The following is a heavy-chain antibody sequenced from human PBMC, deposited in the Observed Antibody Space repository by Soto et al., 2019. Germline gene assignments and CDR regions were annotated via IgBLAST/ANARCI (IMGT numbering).Heavy chain of an antibody. J-gene: IGHJ4*02. D-gene: IGHD2-15*01. V-gene: IGHV3-53*01. Sequence: EVQLAESGGGLIQPGASLRLSCAASGFTVNSHYMSWVRQGPGKGLEWVSVIYKGGGTFYADSVKGRFTISRDNSKNTVFLQMDSLTAEDTAVYYCASTRDSGTSYYFDYWGQGTLVTVSS. CDR3: ASTRDSGTSYYFDY. CDR2: IYKGGGT. CDR1: GFTVNSHY.